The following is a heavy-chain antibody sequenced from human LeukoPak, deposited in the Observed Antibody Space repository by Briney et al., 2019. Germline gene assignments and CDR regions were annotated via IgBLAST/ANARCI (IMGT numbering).Heavy chain of an antibody. Sequence: PSETLSLTCTVSGXSISSYYWSWIRQPPGKGLEWIVYVYYSGSTNYNPSLKSRVTISVDTSKNQFSLKLSSVTTADTAVYYCARHEGGYTWYLGLWGRGTLVTVSS. D-gene: IGHD5-12*01. J-gene: IGHJ2*01. CDR2: VYYSGST. CDR1: GXSISSYY. V-gene: IGHV4-59*08. CDR3: ARHEGGYTWYLGL.